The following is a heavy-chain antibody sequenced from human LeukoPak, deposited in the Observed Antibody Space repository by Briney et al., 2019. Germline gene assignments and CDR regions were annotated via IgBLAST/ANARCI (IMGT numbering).Heavy chain of an antibody. CDR3: ARDNATTMIVVVGEPAFDI. CDR2: IKQDGSEK. Sequence: GGSLRLSCAASGFTFSSYWMSWVRQAPGKGLEWVANIKQDGSEKYYVGSVKGRFTISRDNAKNSLYLQMNSLRAEDTAVYYCARDNATTMIVVVGEPAFDIWGQGTMVTVSS. V-gene: IGHV3-7*01. J-gene: IGHJ3*02. CDR1: GFTFSSYW. D-gene: IGHD3-22*01.